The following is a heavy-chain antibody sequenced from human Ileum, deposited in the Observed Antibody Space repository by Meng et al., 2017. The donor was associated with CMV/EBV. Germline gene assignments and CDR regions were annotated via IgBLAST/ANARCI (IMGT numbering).Heavy chain of an antibody. CDR1: SFSGNY. Sequence: SFSGNYWNWISQPPGKGLEWIGEITHSGSTNYNPSLKSRVTISVDMSKNQFSLRLNSVTAADTAVYYCARVPQGYCSRASCYHDFDDWGQGTLVTVSS. CDR3: ARVPQGYCSRASCYHDFDD. CDR2: ITHSGST. V-gene: IGHV4-34*01. D-gene: IGHD2-2*01. J-gene: IGHJ4*02.